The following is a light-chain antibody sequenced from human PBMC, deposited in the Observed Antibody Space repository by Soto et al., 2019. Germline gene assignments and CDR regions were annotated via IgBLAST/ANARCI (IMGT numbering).Light chain of an antibody. CDR1: QSVRNN. J-gene: IGKJ5*01. CDR3: QQYNNWPPIT. V-gene: IGKV3-15*01. Sequence: EIMMTQSPATLSVSPGERATLSCRASQSVRNNLAWYQQKPGQAPRLLIYYASTRATGIPARFSGSGSGTEFKFTISRLQSEDFALYYCQQYNNWPPITFGQGTRLEIK. CDR2: YAS.